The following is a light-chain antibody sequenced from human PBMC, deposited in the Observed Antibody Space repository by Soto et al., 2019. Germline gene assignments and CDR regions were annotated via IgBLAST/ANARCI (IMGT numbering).Light chain of an antibody. CDR1: NSNIGAGYD. J-gene: IGLJ2*01. Sequence: QPVLTQPPSVSGAPGQRVTISCTGSNSNIGAGYDVHWYQQLPGTAPKLLIHGNRNRPSGVPDRFSGSKSGTSASLAITGLQAEDEADYYCQSFDTSLSVVFGGGTKLTVL. CDR2: GNR. V-gene: IGLV1-40*01. CDR3: QSFDTSLSVV.